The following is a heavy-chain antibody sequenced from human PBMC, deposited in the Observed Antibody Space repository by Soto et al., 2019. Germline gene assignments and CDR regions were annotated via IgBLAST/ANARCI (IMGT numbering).Heavy chain of an antibody. Sequence: QVQLVESGGGVVQPGGSLGLSCAASGFTLSNYGMHWVRQAPGKGLEWVAVIYSDGNNKYSIDSVKGRFTISRDLSKNTRCRQMNSLSAEDTAGYYCASVPPDNGRGYFSLDYWGQGTLVTVSS. CDR3: ASVPPDNGRGYFSLDY. CDR2: IYSDGNNK. D-gene: IGHD3-22*01. V-gene: IGHV3-33*01. CDR1: GFTLSNYG. J-gene: IGHJ4*02.